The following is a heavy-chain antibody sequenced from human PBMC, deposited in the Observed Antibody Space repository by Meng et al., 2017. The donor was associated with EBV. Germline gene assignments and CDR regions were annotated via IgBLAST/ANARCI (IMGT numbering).Heavy chain of an antibody. CDR2: ISAYNGNT. J-gene: IGHJ4*02. CDR3: ARGLDYFYY. V-gene: IGHV1-18*01. CDR1: GYTFTSYG. Sequence: QVQLLQTAAELKKPGAAVKVSSKASGYTFTSYGISWLRQAPGQGLEWMGWISAYNGNTNYAQKLKGRVTMTTDTSTSTAYMELRSLRSDDTAVYYCARGLDYFYYWGQGTLVTVSS.